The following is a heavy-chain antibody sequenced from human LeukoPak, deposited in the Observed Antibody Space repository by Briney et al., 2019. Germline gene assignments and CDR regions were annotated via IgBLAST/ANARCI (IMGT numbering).Heavy chain of an antibody. CDR3: ARDPSNTSGWSPYFDY. Sequence: ASVTVFCTASGYTYTNHGMTWVRQAPGQGLEGMGWISAYNRDTKYAQNFQGRVTFITESSTSTAYMELRSLRSDDTAVYYCARDPSNTSGWSPYFDYWGQGTLVTVSA. V-gene: IGHV1-18*04. CDR1: GYTYTNHG. CDR2: ISAYNRDT. J-gene: IGHJ4*02. D-gene: IGHD6-13*01.